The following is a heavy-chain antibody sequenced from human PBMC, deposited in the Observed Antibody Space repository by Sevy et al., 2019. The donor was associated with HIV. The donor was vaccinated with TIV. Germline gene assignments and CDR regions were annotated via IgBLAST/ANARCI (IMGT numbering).Heavy chain of an antibody. CDR3: AHRTTHDFGFAFDP. D-gene: IGHD3-3*01. J-gene: IGHJ5*02. Sequence: SGPTLVKPTQTLTLTCTFSGFSLSTSGVGVGWIRQPPGKALEWLALIFWDDDKRYSPSLKTRLTITKDTSKNQVVLTMSNMEPVDTATYYCAHRTTHDFGFAFDPWGQGTLVTVSS. V-gene: IGHV2-5*02. CDR1: GFSLSTSGVG. CDR2: IFWDDDK.